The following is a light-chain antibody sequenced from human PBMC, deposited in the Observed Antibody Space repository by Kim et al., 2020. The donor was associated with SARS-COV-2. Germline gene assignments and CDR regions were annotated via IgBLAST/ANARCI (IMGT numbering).Light chain of an antibody. J-gene: IGLJ2*01. CDR3: QVWDSSSDHPV. CDR2: YDS. Sequence: ATGKTARITCGGNNIGSKSVHWYQQKPGQAPVLVIYYDSDRPSGIPERCSGSNSGNTATLTISRVEAGDEADYYCQVWDSSSDHPVFGGGTQLTVL. CDR1: NIGSKS. V-gene: IGLV3-21*04.